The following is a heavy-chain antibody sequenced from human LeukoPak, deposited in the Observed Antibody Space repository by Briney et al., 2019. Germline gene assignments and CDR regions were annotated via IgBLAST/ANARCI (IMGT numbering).Heavy chain of an antibody. J-gene: IGHJ4*02. Sequence: SETLSLTCTVSGGSISSYYWSWIRQPPGQGLEWIGYIFYTGSTNFKPSLKSRVTISVDTSKNLFSLKLSSVTAADAGVYHCARRHLEGYNAYGLFDYWGQGTLVTVSS. CDR1: GGSISSYY. CDR3: ARRHLEGYNAYGLFDY. CDR2: IFYTGST. D-gene: IGHD5-12*01. V-gene: IGHV4-59*12.